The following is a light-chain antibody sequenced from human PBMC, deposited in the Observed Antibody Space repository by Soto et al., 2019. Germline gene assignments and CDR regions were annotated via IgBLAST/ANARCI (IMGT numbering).Light chain of an antibody. CDR3: QQYRSWPRT. V-gene: IGKV3-15*01. Sequence: EILLTQSPATLSVSPGETATLSCRASQNVLSDLAWYQQKPGQAPRLLVYGATTTATDAPAKFRGSGSRTEFSLTISSLQSEDSATSYSQQYRSWPRTFGQGPKVEI. CDR1: QNVLSD. J-gene: IGKJ1*01. CDR2: GAT.